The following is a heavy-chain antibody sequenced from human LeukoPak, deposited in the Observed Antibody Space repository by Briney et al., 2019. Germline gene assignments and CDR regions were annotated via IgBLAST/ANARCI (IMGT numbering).Heavy chain of an antibody. V-gene: IGHV3-30*02. D-gene: IGHD3-16*01. CDR3: AKARGRSANGFNY. J-gene: IGHJ4*02. CDR1: GFTFSDYG. CDR2: IRNDGSKK. Sequence: PGGSLRLSCVAAGFTFSDYGMHWVRQAPGKGLEWVAFIRNDGSKKYYVDSVKGRFTISRDDSKNTVYLQMYSLRPDDTAVYYCAKARGRSANGFNYWGKGTLVTVS.